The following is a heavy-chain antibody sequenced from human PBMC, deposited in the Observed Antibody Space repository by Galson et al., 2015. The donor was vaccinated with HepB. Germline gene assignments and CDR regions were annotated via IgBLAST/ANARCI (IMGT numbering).Heavy chain of an antibody. CDR2: IRSKAYGGTT. D-gene: IGHD5-18*01. V-gene: IGHV3-49*03. CDR3: TRASYGYWKRTFDY. Sequence: SLRLSCAASGFTFGDYAMSWFRQAPGKGLEWVGFIRSKAYGGTTEYAASVKGRFTISRDDSKSIAYLQMNSLKTEDTAVYYCTRASYGYWKRTFDYWGQGTLVTVSS. CDR1: GFTFGDYA. J-gene: IGHJ4*02.